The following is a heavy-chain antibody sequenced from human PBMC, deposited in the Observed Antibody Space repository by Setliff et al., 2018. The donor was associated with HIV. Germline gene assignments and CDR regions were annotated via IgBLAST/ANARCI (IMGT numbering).Heavy chain of an antibody. CDR1: GGSISRNNDY. V-gene: IGHV4-39*07. D-gene: IGHD5-18*01. J-gene: IGHJ6*03. Sequence: LSLTCTVSGGSISRNNDYWGWIRQPPGKGLEWIGSVNYRGTTYRNPSLKSRLSISVDTSRGQFSLRLSSVTAADTAAYYCVRVKIVDTATITGLFYYHYIDVWGKGTTVTVSS. CDR3: VRVKIVDTATITGLFYYHYIDV. CDR2: VNYRGTT.